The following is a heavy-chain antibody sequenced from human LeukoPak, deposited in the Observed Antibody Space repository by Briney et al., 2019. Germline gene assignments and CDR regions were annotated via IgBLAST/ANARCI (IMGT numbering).Heavy chain of an antibody. CDR3: ARDSGYSYADDY. CDR2: ITYNSGTI. CDR1: GFTFRSYA. Sequence: HAGGSLRRSCAASGFTFRSYAMQWVRQAPGKGLEWVSYITYNSGTIFYADSVKGRFTISRDNAKDSLYLQMSSLRGEDTAVYYCARDSGYSYADDYWGQGTLVTVSS. J-gene: IGHJ4*02. D-gene: IGHD5-18*01. V-gene: IGHV3-48*01.